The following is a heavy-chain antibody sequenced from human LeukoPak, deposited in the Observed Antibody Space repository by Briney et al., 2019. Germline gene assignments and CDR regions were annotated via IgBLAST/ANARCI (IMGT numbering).Heavy chain of an antibody. V-gene: IGHV4-59*01. CDR2: VYHSGST. CDR1: GGSISGYY. CDR3: ARALYNNNGWFDP. J-gene: IGHJ5*02. D-gene: IGHD1-14*01. Sequence: SETLSLTCTVSGGSISGYYWSWVRQPPGKRLEWIGYVYHSGSTNYNPSPKRRVTISVDTSKNQFSLRLDSVIAADTAVYYCARALYNNNGWFDPWGQGTLVTVSP.